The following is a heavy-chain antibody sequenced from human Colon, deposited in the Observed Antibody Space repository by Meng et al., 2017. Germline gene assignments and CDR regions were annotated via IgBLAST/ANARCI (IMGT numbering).Heavy chain of an antibody. V-gene: IGHV4-34*02. J-gene: IGHJ5*02. CDR2: IDHFGIS. CDR1: GGSFSGFY. CDR3: ATGLRHGDWFDP. Sequence: QGQIQQGGAGLLEPSETLSLTCAVSGGSFSGFYWSWIRQPPGKGLEWIGEIDHFGISNYNSSLKGRLTMSVDTSKKQISLTLTSVTAADTAVYYCATGLRHGDWFDPWGPGTLVTVSS. D-gene: IGHD4-17*01.